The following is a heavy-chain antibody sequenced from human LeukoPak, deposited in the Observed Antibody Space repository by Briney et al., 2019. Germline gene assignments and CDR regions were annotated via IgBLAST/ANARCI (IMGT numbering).Heavy chain of an antibody. J-gene: IGHJ4*02. V-gene: IGHV3-23*01. D-gene: IGHD5-12*01. CDR3: ARNENSGWGYFDY. Sequence: GGSLRLSCAASRFTFNSYAMSWVRQAPGKGLEWVSVIGGSNGITFYVGSVKGRFTISRDNSKDTLYLQMNSLRAEDTAVYYCARNENSGWGYFDYWGQGTLVTVSS. CDR1: RFTFNSYA. CDR2: IGGSNGIT.